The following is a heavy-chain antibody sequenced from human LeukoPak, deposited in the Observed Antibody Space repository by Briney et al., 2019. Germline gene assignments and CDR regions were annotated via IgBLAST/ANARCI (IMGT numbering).Heavy chain of an antibody. Sequence: TETLSLTCSVSGGSISTYYWSWIRRPPGKALEWIGDIYYSGSTNYNPPLKSRVTISVDTSKNQFSLRLSSVTAADTAVYYSARLASGSYGPLTPFDYWGQGTLVTVSS. CDR3: ARLASGSYGPLTPFDY. CDR1: GGSISTYY. V-gene: IGHV4-59*08. D-gene: IGHD1-26*01. J-gene: IGHJ4*02. CDR2: IYYSGST.